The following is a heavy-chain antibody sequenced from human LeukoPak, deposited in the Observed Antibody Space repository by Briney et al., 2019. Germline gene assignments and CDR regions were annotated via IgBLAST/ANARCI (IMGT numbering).Heavy chain of an antibody. CDR2: ISYDGSNK. Sequence: GGSLRLSCAASGFTFSSYGMHWVRQAPGKGLEWVAVISYDGSNKYYADSVKGRFTISRDNSKNTLYLQMNSLRAEDTAVYYCARDRLRLNAFDIWGQGTMVTVSS. V-gene: IGHV3-30*03. J-gene: IGHJ3*02. CDR1: GFTFSSYG. CDR3: ARDRLRLNAFDI. D-gene: IGHD5-12*01.